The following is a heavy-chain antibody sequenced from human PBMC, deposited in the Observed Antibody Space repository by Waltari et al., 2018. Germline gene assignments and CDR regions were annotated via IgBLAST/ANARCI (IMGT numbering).Heavy chain of an antibody. D-gene: IGHD3-22*01. CDR1: GGSISRSY. V-gene: IGHV4-4*07. CDR2: IYTSGST. CDR3: ARVGNYYDSSGYYYFDY. J-gene: IGHJ4*02. Sequence: QVQLQASGPGLVKPSETLSLPCTVPGGSISRSYWSWLRQPAGKGLEWIGRIYTSGSTNYNPSLKSRVTMSVDTSKNQFSLKLSSVTAADTAVYYCARVGNYYDSSGYYYFDYWGQGTLVTVSS.